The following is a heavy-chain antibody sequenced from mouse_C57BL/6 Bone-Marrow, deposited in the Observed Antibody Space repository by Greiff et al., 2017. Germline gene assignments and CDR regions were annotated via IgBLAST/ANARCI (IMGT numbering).Heavy chain of an antibody. D-gene: IGHD6-1*01. V-gene: IGHV1-82*01. CDR3: ARGASLFAY. CDR2: IYPGDGDT. J-gene: IGHJ3*01. Sequence: QVQLQQSGPELVKPGASVKISCKASGYAFSSSWLNWVKQRPGKGLEWIGRIYPGDGDTNYNGKFKGKATLTADKSSSTAYMQLSSLTSEDSAVYFCARGASLFAYWGQGTLVTVSA. CDR1: GYAFSSSW.